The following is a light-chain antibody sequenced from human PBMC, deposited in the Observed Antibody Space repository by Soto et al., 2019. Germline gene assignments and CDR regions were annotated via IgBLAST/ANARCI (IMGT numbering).Light chain of an antibody. CDR1: SSDLAIYNY. Sequence: QSVLTQPASVSGSPGQSITISCTGTSSDLAIYNYVSWYQQQPGKAPKLMIYQVTNRPSGVSNRFSGSRSGNTASLTISGLQAEDEADYYCCSYASYASSGTYVFGTGTKVTVL. V-gene: IGLV2-14*01. CDR2: QVT. CDR3: CSYASYASSGTYV. J-gene: IGLJ1*01.